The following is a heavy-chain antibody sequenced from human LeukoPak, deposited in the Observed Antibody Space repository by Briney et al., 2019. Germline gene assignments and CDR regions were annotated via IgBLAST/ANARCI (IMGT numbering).Heavy chain of an antibody. Sequence: ASVKVSCKASGGTFSSYAISWVRQAPGQGLEWMGWISAYNGNTNYAQKLQGRVTMTTDTSTSTAYMEPRSLRSDDTAVYYCARLPEDRGVPYYGMDVWGQGTTVTVSS. D-gene: IGHD3-10*01. CDR3: ARLPEDRGVPYYGMDV. V-gene: IGHV1-18*01. J-gene: IGHJ6*02. CDR1: GGTFSSYA. CDR2: ISAYNGNT.